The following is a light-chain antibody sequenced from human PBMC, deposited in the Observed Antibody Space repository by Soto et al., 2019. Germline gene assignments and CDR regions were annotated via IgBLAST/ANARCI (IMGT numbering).Light chain of an antibody. V-gene: IGLV2-23*02. J-gene: IGLJ1*01. Sequence: QSALSQPASVSGSPGQSITISCTGTSSDVGSNNLVSWYQQHPGKAPKLMIYEVSKRPSGISNRFSGSKSGNTASLTISGLQAEDEADYYCCSSAGRSASYVFGAGTQLTVL. CDR2: EVS. CDR3: CSSAGRSASYV. CDR1: SSDVGSNNL.